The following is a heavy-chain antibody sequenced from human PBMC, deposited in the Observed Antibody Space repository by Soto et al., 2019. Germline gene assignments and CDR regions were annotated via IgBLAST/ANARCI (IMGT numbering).Heavy chain of an antibody. CDR3: ARDRGCCFGSCYFDYYGMDV. V-gene: IGHV3-33*01. CDR2: IWYDGSNK. Sequence: GESLKISCAASGFTFSSYGMHWVRQAPGKGLEWVAVIWYDGSNKYYADSVKGRFTISRDNSKNTLYLQMNSLRAEDTAVYYCARDRGCCFGSCYFDYYGMDVWGQGTTVPVSS. CDR1: GFTFSSYG. J-gene: IGHJ6*02. D-gene: IGHD2-15*01.